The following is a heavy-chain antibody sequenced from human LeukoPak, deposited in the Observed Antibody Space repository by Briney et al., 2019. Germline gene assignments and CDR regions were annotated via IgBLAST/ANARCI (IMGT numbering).Heavy chain of an antibody. CDR3: ARQGSTYCSSTSCYEDYYYMDV. CDR1: GYTFTSYG. CDR2: ISAYNGNT. J-gene: IGHJ6*03. V-gene: IGHV1-18*01. D-gene: IGHD2-2*01. Sequence: ASVKVSCKASGYTFTSYGISWVRQAPGQGLEWMGWISAYNGNTNYAQKLQGRVTMTTDTSTSTAYMELRSLRSEDTAVYYCARQGSTYCSSTSCYEDYYYMDVWGKGTTVTVSS.